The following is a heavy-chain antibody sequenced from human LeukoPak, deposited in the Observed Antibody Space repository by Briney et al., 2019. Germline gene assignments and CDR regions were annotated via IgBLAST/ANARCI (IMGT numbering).Heavy chain of an antibody. D-gene: IGHD5-18*01. J-gene: IGHJ5*02. CDR2: IIPIFGTA. V-gene: IGHV1-69*13. CDR3: ARDPVHLGGYSYDYTPYNWFDP. Sequence: SVKVSCKASGGTFSSYAISWVRQAPGQGLEWMGGIIPIFGTANYGQKFQGRVTITADESTSTAYMELSSLRSEDTAVYYCARDPVHLGGYSYDYTPYNWFDPWGQGTLATVSS. CDR1: GGTFSSYA.